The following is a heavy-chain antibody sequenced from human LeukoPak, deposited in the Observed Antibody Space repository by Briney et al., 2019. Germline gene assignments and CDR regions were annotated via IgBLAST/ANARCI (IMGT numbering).Heavy chain of an antibody. CDR1: GFTFDDYA. CDR2: ISWNSGSI. V-gene: IGHV3-9*01. J-gene: IGHJ3*02. CDR3: AKDIGAVAGYAFDI. Sequence: GGSLRLSCAASGFTFDDYAMHWVRQAPGKGLEWVSGISWNSGSIGYADSVKGRFTISRDNAKNSLYLQMNSLRAEDTALYYCAKDIGAVAGYAFDIWGQGTMVTVSS. D-gene: IGHD6-19*01.